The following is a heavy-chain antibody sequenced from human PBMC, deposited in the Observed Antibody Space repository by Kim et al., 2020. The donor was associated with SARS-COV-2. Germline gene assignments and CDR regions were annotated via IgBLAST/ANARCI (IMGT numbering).Heavy chain of an antibody. CDR3: ARDGSGWSRVFDY. J-gene: IGHJ4*02. D-gene: IGHD6-19*01. V-gene: IGHV4-59*01. CDR2: IYYSGST. CDR1: GGSISSYY. Sequence: SETLSLTCTVSGGSISSYYWSWIRQPPGKGLEWIGYIYYSGSTNYNPSLKSRVTISVDTSKNQFSLKLSSVTAADTAVYYCARDGSGWSRVFDYWGQGTLVTVSS.